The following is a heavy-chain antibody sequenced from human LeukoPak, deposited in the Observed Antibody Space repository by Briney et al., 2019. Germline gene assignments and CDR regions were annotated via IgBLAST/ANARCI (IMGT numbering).Heavy chain of an antibody. J-gene: IGHJ4*02. CDR3: ARDGGELPLDY. V-gene: IGHV3-21*01. D-gene: IGHD1-26*01. CDR1: GFTFSSYS. Sequence: GGSLRLSCAASGFTFSSYSMNWVRQAPGKGLEWVSSISSSSSYIYYADSVKGRFTISRDNSKNTLYLQMNSLRAEDTAVYYCARDGGELPLDYWGQGTLVTVSS. CDR2: ISSSSSYI.